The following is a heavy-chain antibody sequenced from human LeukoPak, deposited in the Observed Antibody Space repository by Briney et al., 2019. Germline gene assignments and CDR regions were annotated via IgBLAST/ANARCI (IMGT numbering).Heavy chain of an antibody. CDR3: ARGSYGSGWSNDYFDY. V-gene: IGHV3-30*19. J-gene: IGHJ4*03. Sequence: GRSLRLSCAASGFNFRNYGMHWVRQAPGKGLEWVAVISYDESNKYYADSVKGRFTISRDNSKNTLYLQMNSLRAEDSVLYYCARGSYGSGWSNDYFDYWGHGTLVTVFS. D-gene: IGHD6-19*01. CDR2: ISYDESNK. CDR1: GFNFRNYG.